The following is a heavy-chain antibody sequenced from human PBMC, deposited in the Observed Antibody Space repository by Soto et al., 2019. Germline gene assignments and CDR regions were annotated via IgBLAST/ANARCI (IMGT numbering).Heavy chain of an antibody. V-gene: IGHV4-4*02. CDR3: AREPVVVPAAMSHYYFDY. CDR1: SGSISSSNW. J-gene: IGHJ4*02. D-gene: IGHD2-2*01. CDR2: IYHSGST. Sequence: SETLSLTCAVSSGSISSSNWWSWVRQPPGKGLEWIGEIYHSGSTNYNPSLKSRVTISVDKSKNQFSLKLSSVTAADTAVYYCAREPVVVPAAMSHYYFDYWGQGTLVTVSS.